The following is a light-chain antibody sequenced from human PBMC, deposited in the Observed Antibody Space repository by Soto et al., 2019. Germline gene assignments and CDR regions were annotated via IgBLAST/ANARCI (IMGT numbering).Light chain of an antibody. J-gene: IGKJ5*01. CDR3: QKYNSALT. CDR1: QDISNY. V-gene: IGKV1-27*01. Sequence: DIQMTQSPSSLSASVGDRITITCRASQDISNYLAWYQQKPGKVPKLLIYSASTLQSGVPSRFSGSGSGTDFTLTISSLQPEDVATYFCQKYNSALTLGQGTRLEIK. CDR2: SAS.